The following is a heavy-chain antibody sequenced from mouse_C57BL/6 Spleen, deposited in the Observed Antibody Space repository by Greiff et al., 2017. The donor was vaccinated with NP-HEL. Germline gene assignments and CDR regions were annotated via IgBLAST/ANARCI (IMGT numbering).Heavy chain of an antibody. V-gene: IGHV1-18*01. CDR1: GYTFTDYN. Sequence: EVQLQQSGPELVKPGASVKIPCKASGYTFTDYNMDWVKQSHGKSLEWIGDINPNSGGTIYNQKFKGKATLTVDKSSSTAYMELRSLTSEDTAVYYCARLGLRNYFDYWGQGTTLTVSS. CDR3: ARLGLRNYFDY. CDR2: INPNSGGT. D-gene: IGHD2-4*01. J-gene: IGHJ2*01.